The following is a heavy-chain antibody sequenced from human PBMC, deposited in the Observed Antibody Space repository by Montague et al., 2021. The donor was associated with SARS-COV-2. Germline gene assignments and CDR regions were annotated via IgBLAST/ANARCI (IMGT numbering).Heavy chain of an antibody. D-gene: IGHD3-22*01. V-gene: IGHV4-38-2*02. Sequence: SETLSLTCTVSGYSISSGYYWSWIRQPPGKGLEWIGSIYHSGSTYYNPSLKSRVTISVDTSKNQFSLKLSSVTAADTAVYYCARVRSITMIVVVITPMGWFDPWGQGTLVTVSS. CDR2: IYHSGST. CDR1: GYSISSGYY. CDR3: ARVRSITMIVVVITPMGWFDP. J-gene: IGHJ5*02.